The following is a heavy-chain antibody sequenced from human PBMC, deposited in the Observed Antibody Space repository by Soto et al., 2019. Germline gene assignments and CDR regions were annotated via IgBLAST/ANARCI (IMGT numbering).Heavy chain of an antibody. Sequence: QVQLVESGGGVVQPGRSLRLSCAASGFTFSSYGMHWVRQAPGKGLEWVAVIWYDGSNKYYADSVKGRFTISRDNSKNTLYLQMNSLSAEDTAVYYCARAAEEKYNWNYGGAFDIWGQGTMVTVSS. V-gene: IGHV3-33*01. J-gene: IGHJ3*02. CDR1: GFTFSSYG. D-gene: IGHD1-7*01. CDR2: IWYDGSNK. CDR3: ARAAEEKYNWNYGGAFDI.